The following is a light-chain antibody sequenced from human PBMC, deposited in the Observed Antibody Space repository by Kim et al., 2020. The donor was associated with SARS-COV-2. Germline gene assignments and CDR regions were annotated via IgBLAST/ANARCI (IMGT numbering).Light chain of an antibody. CDR2: DAS. V-gene: IGKV3-15*01. CDR1: QSVRTY. J-gene: IGKJ2*01. Sequence: EIVLTQSPATLSVSPGEGATLSCRASQSVRTYLAWYQHRPSQSPRLLMYDASIRAPGIPARFSGSGSGTEFTLTISSLQPEDFAVYYCQHYNNWPPYTFGQGTKLEI. CDR3: QHYNNWPPYT.